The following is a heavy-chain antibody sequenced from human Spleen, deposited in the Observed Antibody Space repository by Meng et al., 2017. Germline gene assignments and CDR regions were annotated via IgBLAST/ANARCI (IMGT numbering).Heavy chain of an antibody. CDR2: INHSGST. J-gene: IGHJ4*02. CDR1: GGSFSGYY. CDR3: ARGIAAAGHFDY. D-gene: IGHD6-13*01. V-gene: IGHV4-34*01. Sequence: SETLSLTCAVYGGSFSGYYWSWIRQPPGKGLEWIGEINHSGSTNYNPSLKSRVTISVDTSQNNLSLKLSSVTAADTAVYYCARGIAAAGHFDYWGQGTLVTVSS.